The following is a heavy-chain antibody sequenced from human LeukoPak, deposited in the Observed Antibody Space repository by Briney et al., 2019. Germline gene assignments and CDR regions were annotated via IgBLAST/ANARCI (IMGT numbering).Heavy chain of an antibody. Sequence: GGSLRLSCAASGFTFSTFAMIWVRQLPGKGLEWVSSIFQGGGEIHYADSVRGRFTISRDNSKSTLFLQMNSLRAEDSAIYYCATYRQVLLPFESWGQGTLVTVSS. V-gene: IGHV3-23*01. CDR3: ATYRQVLLPFES. D-gene: IGHD5-18*01. J-gene: IGHJ4*02. CDR1: GFTFSTFA. CDR2: IFQGGGEI.